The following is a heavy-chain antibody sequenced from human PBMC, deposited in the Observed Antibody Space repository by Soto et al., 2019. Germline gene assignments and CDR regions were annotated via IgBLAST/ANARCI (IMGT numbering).Heavy chain of an antibody. D-gene: IGHD1-26*01. CDR1: GYTFTSYG. V-gene: IGHV1-18*01. CDR2: ISAYNGNT. Sequence: QVQLVQSGAEVKKPGASVKVSCKASGYTFTSYGISWVRQAPGQGLEWMGWISAYNGNTNYAQKLQGRDTMTTDTSTITAYMERRRLGSDDTAVYYWARAGGVWEGGRDVWGQGTTVTVSS. CDR3: ARAGGVWEGGRDV. J-gene: IGHJ6*02.